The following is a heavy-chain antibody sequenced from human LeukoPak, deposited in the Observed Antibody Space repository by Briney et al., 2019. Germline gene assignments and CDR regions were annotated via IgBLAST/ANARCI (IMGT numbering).Heavy chain of an antibody. D-gene: IGHD3-22*01. CDR3: ARRPALTYYYDSSGYPTSYYFDY. CDR2: INHSGST. V-gene: IGHV4-34*01. Sequence: SETLSLTCAVYGGSFSGYYWSWICQPPGKGLEWIGEINHSGSTNYNPSLKSRVTISVDTSKNQFSLKLSSVTAADTAVYYCARRPALTYYYDSSGYPTSYYFDYWGQGTLVTVSS. J-gene: IGHJ4*02. CDR1: GGSFSGYY.